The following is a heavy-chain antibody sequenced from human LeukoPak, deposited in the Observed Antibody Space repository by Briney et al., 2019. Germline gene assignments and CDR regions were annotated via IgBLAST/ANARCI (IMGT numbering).Heavy chain of an antibody. CDR1: GGSFSGYY. Sequence: SETLSLTCAVYGGSFSGYYWSWIRQPPGKGLEWIGEINHSGSTNYNPSLKSRVTISVDTSKNQFSLKLSSVTAADTAVYYCARDVATDRGDAFDIWGQGTMVTVSS. CDR2: INHSGST. D-gene: IGHD5-12*01. J-gene: IGHJ3*02. V-gene: IGHV4-34*01. CDR3: ARDVATDRGDAFDI.